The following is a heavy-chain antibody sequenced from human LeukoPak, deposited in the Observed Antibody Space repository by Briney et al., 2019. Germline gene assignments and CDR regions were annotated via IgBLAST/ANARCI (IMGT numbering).Heavy chain of an antibody. V-gene: IGHV1-2*04. CDR1: GYTFTGYY. J-gene: IGHJ4*02. CDR3: ARGPTQELWLDY. Sequence: ASVKVSCKASGYTFTGYYMHWVRQAPGQGLEWMGWINPNSGGTNYAQKFQGWGTMTRDTSISPAYMELSRLRSDDTAVYYCARGPTQELWLDYWGQGTLVTVSS. D-gene: IGHD5-18*01. CDR2: INPNSGGT.